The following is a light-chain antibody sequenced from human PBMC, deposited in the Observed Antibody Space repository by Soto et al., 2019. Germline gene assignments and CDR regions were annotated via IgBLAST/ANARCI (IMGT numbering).Light chain of an antibody. CDR2: VAS. J-gene: IGKJ1*01. V-gene: IGKV1-27*01. Sequence: IQMTQSPSSLSAHVGDRVTITCRASQSISTYLNWYQQRPGEAPTLLIYVASNLQTGVPSRFSGGGSGTDFTLTISSLQPEDVATYYCQKYNSAPWTFGQGTKVDIK. CDR3: QKYNSAPWT. CDR1: QSISTY.